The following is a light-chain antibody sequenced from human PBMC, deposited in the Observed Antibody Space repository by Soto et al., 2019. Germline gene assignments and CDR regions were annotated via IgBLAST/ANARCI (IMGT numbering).Light chain of an antibody. J-gene: IGKJ1*01. CDR1: QGISNY. CDR3: QQYYSSWT. V-gene: IGKV1-17*03. CDR2: GAS. Sequence: DIQMTQSPSSMSASVGDRVTITCRASQGISNYLAWFQQKPGKVPKRLIYGASSLQGGVPSRFSGSGSGTEFTLTISSLQPEDFATYYCQQYYSSWTFGQGTKVDIK.